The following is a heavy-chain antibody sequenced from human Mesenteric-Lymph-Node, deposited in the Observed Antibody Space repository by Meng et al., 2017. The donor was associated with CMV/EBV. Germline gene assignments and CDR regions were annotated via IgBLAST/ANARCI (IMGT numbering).Heavy chain of an antibody. D-gene: IGHD4-11*01. Sequence: GESLKISCAASGFTFSSYEMNWIRQAPGKGLEWVAYIGNSISTIHYADSVKGRFTISRDNAKNSLYLEMNSLRADDTAIYYCARYSNPFDYWGQGTLVTVSS. CDR3: ARYSNPFDY. CDR2: IGNSISTI. CDR1: GFTFSSYE. V-gene: IGHV3-48*03. J-gene: IGHJ4*02.